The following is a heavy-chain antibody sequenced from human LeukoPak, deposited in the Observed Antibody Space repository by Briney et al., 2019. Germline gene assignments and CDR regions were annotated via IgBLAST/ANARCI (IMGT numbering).Heavy chain of an antibody. CDR1: GGSISSSSYY. CDR2: IYYSGST. CDR3: ARQGPPYYYFDY. V-gene: IGHV4-39*01. Sequence: SETLSLTCTVSGGSISSSSYYWGWIRQPPGKGLEWIGSIYYSGSTYYNPSLKSRVTISVDTSKNQFSLKLSSVTAADTAVYYCARQGPPYYYFDYWGQGTLVTVSS. J-gene: IGHJ4*02. D-gene: IGHD3-10*01.